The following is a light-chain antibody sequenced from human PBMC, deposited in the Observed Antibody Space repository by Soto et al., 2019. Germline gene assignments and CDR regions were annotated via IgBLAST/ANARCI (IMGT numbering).Light chain of an antibody. CDR2: SNN. V-gene: IGLV1-44*01. J-gene: IGLJ3*02. CDR1: SSSIGTNT. Sequence: QSVLTQPPSAYATPGQRVTISGSGRSSSIGTNTVDWYQQFPGTAPKLLIYSNNQRPSGVPDRFSGSKSGTSASLAISGLQSEDEADYYCAAWDDSLNGWVFGGGTKLTVL. CDR3: AAWDDSLNGWV.